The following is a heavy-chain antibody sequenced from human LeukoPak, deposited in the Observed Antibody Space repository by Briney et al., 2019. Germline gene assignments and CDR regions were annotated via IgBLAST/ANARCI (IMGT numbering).Heavy chain of an antibody. CDR3: ARVGSGSSYRPFDY. Sequence: GGSLRLSCAVSGFTFSSYWMSWVRQAPGNGPEWVANIKEDETEKNYVDSVKGRFTISRDSAKNSLYLQMNSLRAEDTAVYYCARVGSGSSYRPFDYWGQGTLVTVSS. CDR2: IKEDETEK. D-gene: IGHD3-10*01. V-gene: IGHV3-7*01. J-gene: IGHJ4*02. CDR1: GFTFSSYW.